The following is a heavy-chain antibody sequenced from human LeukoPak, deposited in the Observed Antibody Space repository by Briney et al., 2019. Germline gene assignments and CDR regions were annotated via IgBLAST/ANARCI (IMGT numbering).Heavy chain of an antibody. V-gene: IGHV1-69*02. D-gene: IGHD5-18*01. CDR2: IIPILGIA. CDR3: ARAVRGVDTAMVGYHWFDP. Sequence: SVKVSCKASGGTFSRYTISWVRQAPGQGLEWMGRIIPILGIANYAQKFQGRVTITADKSTSTAYMELSSLRSEDTAVYYCARAVRGVDTAMVGYHWFDPWGQGTLVTVSS. CDR1: GGTFSRYT. J-gene: IGHJ5*02.